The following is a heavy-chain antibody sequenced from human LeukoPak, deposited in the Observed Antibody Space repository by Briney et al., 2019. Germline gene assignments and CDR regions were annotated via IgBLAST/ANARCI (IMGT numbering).Heavy chain of an antibody. D-gene: IGHD6-19*01. CDR1: GFTFSSYA. CDR2: VSGSGGST. CDR3: AKGKYSSGGVPDY. J-gene: IGHJ4*02. Sequence: GGSLRLSCAASGFTFSSYAMSWVRQAAEKGLEWVSAVSGSGGSTYYADSVKGRFTISRDNSKNTLYLQINSLRGDDTAVYYCAKGKYSSGGVPDYWGQGTLVTVSS. V-gene: IGHV3-23*01.